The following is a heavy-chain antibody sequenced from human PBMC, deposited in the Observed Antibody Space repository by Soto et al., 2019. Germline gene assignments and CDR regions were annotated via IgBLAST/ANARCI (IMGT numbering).Heavy chain of an antibody. Sequence: EVQLLESGGGLVQPGGSLGLSCAASGFSFSSYSMTWVRLSPGKGLEWVSAASGRGDRTYYADPVKGRFTISRDNSKNTLYLQMNNLRAEDTAIYYCAKDTGTGWEHYHLFDSWGQGILVTVSS. V-gene: IGHV3-23*01. D-gene: IGHD1-26*01. CDR3: AKDTGTGWEHYHLFDS. J-gene: IGHJ4*02. CDR2: ASGRGDRT. CDR1: GFSFSSYS.